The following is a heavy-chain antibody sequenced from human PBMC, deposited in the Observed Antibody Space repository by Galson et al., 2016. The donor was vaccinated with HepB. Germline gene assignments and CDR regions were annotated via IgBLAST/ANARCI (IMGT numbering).Heavy chain of an antibody. CDR3: AKGGSSVNYYALDV. CDR2: ISSSSTYI. J-gene: IGHJ6*01. D-gene: IGHD5-12*01. V-gene: IGHV3-21*01. Sequence: SLRLSCAASGFTFSSYSTSWVRQAPGKGLEWVSSISSSSTYIYYADSVKGRFTLSRDNSKNTLYLQMNSLRGEDTAVYFCAKGGSSVNYYALDVWGQGTTVTVSP. CDR1: GFTFSSYS.